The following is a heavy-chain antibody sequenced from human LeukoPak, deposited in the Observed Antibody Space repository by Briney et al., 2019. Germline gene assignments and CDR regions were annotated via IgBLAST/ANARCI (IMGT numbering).Heavy chain of an antibody. CDR3: ARGSPFGSVLLWFGELFGGEERDY. J-gene: IGHJ4*02. CDR1: GFTFSDYY. D-gene: IGHD3-10*01. Sequence: PGGSLRLSCAASGFTFSDYYMIWIRQSPGKGLEWVSYISSSGTTIYYEDSVKGRFTISRDNAKNSLYLQMNSLKAEDTAVYYCARGSPFGSVLLWFGELFGGEERDYWGQGTLVTVSS. V-gene: IGHV3-11*04. CDR2: ISSSGTTI.